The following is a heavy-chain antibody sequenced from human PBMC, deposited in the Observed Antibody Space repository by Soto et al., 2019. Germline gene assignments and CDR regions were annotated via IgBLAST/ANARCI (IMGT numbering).Heavy chain of an antibody. V-gene: IGHV3-23*01. CDR2: ISGSGGST. CDR1: GFTFSSYA. J-gene: IGHJ6*02. CDR3: ATNEYDFRSGSLEYYYYYGMDV. D-gene: IGHD3-3*01. Sequence: GGSPRLSCAASGFTFSSYAMSWVRQAPGKGLEWVSAISGSGGSTYYADSVKGRFTISRDNSKNTLYLQMNSLRAEDTAVYYCATNEYDFRSGSLEYYYYYGMDVWGQGTTVTVSS.